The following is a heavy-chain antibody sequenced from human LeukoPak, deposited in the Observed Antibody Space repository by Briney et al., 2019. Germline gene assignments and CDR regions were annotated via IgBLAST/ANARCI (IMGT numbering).Heavy chain of an antibody. Sequence: SVKVSCKASGGTFSSYAISWVRQAPGQGLEWMGGIIPIFGTANYAQKFQGRVTITADESTSTAYMGLSSLRSEDTAVYYCATTVESLYCSGGSCLDYWGQGTLVTVSS. J-gene: IGHJ4*02. CDR1: GGTFSSYA. CDR3: ATTVESLYCSGGSCLDY. CDR2: IIPIFGTA. D-gene: IGHD2-15*01. V-gene: IGHV1-69*13.